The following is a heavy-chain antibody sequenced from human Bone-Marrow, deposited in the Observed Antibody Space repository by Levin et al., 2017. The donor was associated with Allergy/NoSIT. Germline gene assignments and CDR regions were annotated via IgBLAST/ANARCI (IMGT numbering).Heavy chain of an antibody. CDR1: GFTFSSYA. V-gene: IGHV3-30*04. CDR3: ARTNRYDFWSGDFDY. CDR2: ISYDGSNK. D-gene: IGHD3-3*01. Sequence: GGSLRLSCAASGFTFSSYAMHWVRQAPGKGLEWVAVISYDGSNKYYADSVKGRFTISRDNSKNTLYLQMNSLRAEDTAVYYCARTNRYDFWSGDFDYWGQGTLVTVSS. J-gene: IGHJ4*02.